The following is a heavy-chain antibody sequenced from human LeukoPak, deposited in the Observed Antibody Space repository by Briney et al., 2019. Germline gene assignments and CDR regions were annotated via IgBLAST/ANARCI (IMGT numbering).Heavy chain of an antibody. V-gene: IGHV1-69*04. CDR1: GGTFSSYA. Sequence: SVKVSCKASGGTFSSYAISWVRQAPGQGLEWMGRIIPILGIANYAQKFQGRVTITADKSTSTAYMELSSLRSEDTAVYYCARVDWNDGGLNYFDYWGQGTLVTVSS. J-gene: IGHJ4*02. CDR3: ARVDWNDGGLNYFDY. D-gene: IGHD1-1*01. CDR2: IIPILGIA.